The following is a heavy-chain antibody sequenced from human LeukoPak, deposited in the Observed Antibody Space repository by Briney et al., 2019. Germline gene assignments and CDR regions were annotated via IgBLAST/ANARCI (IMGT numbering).Heavy chain of an antibody. D-gene: IGHD2-15*01. Sequence: GGSLRLSCAASGFTFSNAWMSWVRQAPGKGLEWVGRIKSKTDGGTTDYAAPVKGRFTISRDDSKNTLYLQMNSLKTEDTAVYYCTTTGVVVVAATNYMDVWGKGTTVTVSS. CDR3: TTTGVVVVAATNYMDV. CDR1: GFTFSNAW. CDR2: IKSKTDGGTT. J-gene: IGHJ6*03. V-gene: IGHV3-15*01.